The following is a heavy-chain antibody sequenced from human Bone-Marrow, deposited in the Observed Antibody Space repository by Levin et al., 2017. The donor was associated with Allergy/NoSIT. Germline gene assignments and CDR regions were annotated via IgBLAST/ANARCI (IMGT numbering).Heavy chain of an antibody. CDR3: AREGRKGGNDYFDY. Sequence: AASVKVSCAASGFTFSSYWMHWVRQAPGKGLVWVSRINSDGSSTSYADSVKGRFTISRDNAKNTLYLQMNSLRAEDTAVHYCAREGRKGGNDYFDYWGQGTLVTVSS. V-gene: IGHV3-74*01. D-gene: IGHD4-23*01. CDR1: GFTFSSYW. J-gene: IGHJ4*02. CDR2: INSDGSST.